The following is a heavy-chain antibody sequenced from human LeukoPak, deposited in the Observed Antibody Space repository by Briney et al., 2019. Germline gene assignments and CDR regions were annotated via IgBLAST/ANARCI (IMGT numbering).Heavy chain of an antibody. J-gene: IGHJ4*02. CDR3: ARQGVRGSYSGSYYSDY. CDR1: GYTFTSYG. CDR2: ISAYNGNT. V-gene: IGHV1-18*01. D-gene: IGHD1-26*01. Sequence: ASVTVSCKASGYTFTSYGISWVRQAPGQGLEWMGWISAYNGNTNYAQKLQGRVTMTTDTSTSTAYMELRSLRSDDTAVYYCARQGVRGSYSGSYYSDYWGQGTLVTVSS.